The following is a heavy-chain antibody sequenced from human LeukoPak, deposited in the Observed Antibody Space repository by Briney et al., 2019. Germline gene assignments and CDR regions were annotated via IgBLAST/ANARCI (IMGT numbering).Heavy chain of an antibody. CDR2: ISGSGGNT. CDR1: GFTFSSCA. V-gene: IGHV3-23*01. J-gene: IGHJ4*02. D-gene: IGHD4-11*01. Sequence: GGSLRLSCAASGFTFSSCAMSWVRQAPGKGLEWVSGISGSGGNTYYADSVKGRFTISRDNSKKTVYLQMSSLRVEDTAVYYCAKDAERGFDFSNSLQSWGQGTLVTVSS. CDR3: AKDAERGFDFSNSLQS.